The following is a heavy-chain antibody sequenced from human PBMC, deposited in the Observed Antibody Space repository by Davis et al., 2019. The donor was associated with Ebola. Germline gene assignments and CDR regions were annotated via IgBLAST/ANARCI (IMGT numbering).Heavy chain of an antibody. Sequence: MPSETLSLTCTVSGGSISSYYWSWIRQPPGKGLEWIGYIYYSGSTNYNPSLKSRVTISVDTSKDQFSLKLSSVTAADTAVYYCATTMGWLADYWGQGTLVTVSS. J-gene: IGHJ4*02. CDR2: IYYSGST. CDR1: GGSISSYY. D-gene: IGHD6-19*01. CDR3: ATTMGWLADY. V-gene: IGHV4-59*08.